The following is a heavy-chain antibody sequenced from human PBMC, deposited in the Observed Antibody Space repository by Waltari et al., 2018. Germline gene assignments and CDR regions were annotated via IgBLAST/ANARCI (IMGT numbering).Heavy chain of an antibody. CDR3: VKGGWLDD. CDR1: GFSFSTFE. J-gene: IGHJ4*02. CDR2: ISEDSQRI. V-gene: IGHV3-23*01. Sequence: EVRLWESGGGVTYVGGSLRLSCAAYGFSFSTFEMTWARQVPGKGLEWVVFISEDSQRIFYATSVRGRFAVSRDNSKNLIFLHMTNLRVDDTATYFCVKGGWLDDWGQGSLVTVSS. D-gene: IGHD2-15*01.